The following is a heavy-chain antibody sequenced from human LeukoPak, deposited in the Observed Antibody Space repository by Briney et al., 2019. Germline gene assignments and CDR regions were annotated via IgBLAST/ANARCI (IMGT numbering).Heavy chain of an antibody. CDR1: GYTFTSYY. Sequence: ASVKVSCKASGYTFTSYYMHWVRQAPGQGLEWMGIINPSGGSTSYAQKFQGRVTMTRDMSTSTVYMELSSLRSEDTAVYYCARDLSLMVRGVMGDYWGQGTLVTVSS. J-gene: IGHJ4*02. V-gene: IGHV1-46*01. CDR2: INPSGGST. D-gene: IGHD3-10*01. CDR3: ARDLSLMVRGVMGDY.